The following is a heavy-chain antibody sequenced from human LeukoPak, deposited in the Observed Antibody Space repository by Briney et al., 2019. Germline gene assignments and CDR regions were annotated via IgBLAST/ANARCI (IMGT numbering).Heavy chain of an antibody. CDR1: GGSISSYY. CDR2: IYYSGST. J-gene: IGHJ3*02. Sequence: PSETLSLTCTVSGGSISSYYWSWIRQPPGKGLEWIGYIYYSGSTNYNPSLKSRVTISVDTSKNQFSLKLSSVTAADTAVYYCARGSGGYYTDDAFDIWGRGTMVTVSS. CDR3: ARGSGGYYTDDAFDI. D-gene: IGHD3-3*01. V-gene: IGHV4-59*01.